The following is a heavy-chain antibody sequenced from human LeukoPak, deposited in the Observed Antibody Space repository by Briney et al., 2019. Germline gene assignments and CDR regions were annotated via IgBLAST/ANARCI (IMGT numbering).Heavy chain of an antibody. D-gene: IGHD1-20*01. CDR1: GYTFTGYY. V-gene: IGHV1-2*06. CDR3: AISHNYFFDS. Sequence: ASVKVSCKASGYTFTGYYMHWVRQAPGQGLEWMGRINPNTGGTDYAQNFQDRVTMTRDTSISTAYMEVSRLTSDDAAVYFCAISHNYFFDSWGQGTLVTVSS. CDR2: INPNTGGT. J-gene: IGHJ4*02.